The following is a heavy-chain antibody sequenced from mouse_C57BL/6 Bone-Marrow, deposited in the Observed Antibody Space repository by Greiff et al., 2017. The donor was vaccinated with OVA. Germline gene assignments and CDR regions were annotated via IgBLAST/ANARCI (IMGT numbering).Heavy chain of an antibody. CDR1: GYTFTSYW. V-gene: IGHV1-52*01. CDR2: IDPSDSET. J-gene: IGHJ2*01. CDR3: ARSRDYYGSSDY. D-gene: IGHD1-1*01. Sequence: QVQLKESGAELVRPGSSVKLSCKASGYTFTSYWMHWVKQRPIQGLEWIGNIDPSDSETHYNQKFKDKATLTVDKSSSTAYMQLSSLTSEDSAVYYCARSRDYYGSSDYWGQGTTLTVSS.